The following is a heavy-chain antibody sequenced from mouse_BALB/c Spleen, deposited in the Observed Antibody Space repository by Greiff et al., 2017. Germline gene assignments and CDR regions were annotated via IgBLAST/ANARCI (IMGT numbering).Heavy chain of an antibody. J-gene: IGHJ2*01. Sequence: EVQLQQSGAELVKPGASVKLSCTASGFNIKDTYMHWVKQRPEQGLEWIGRIDPANGNTKYDPKFQGKATITADTSSNTAYLQLSSLTSEDTAVYYCARSQGGSSYFDYWGQGTTLTVSS. CDR2: IDPANGNT. D-gene: IGHD1-1*01. CDR3: ARSQGGSSYFDY. V-gene: IGHV14-3*02. CDR1: GFNIKDTY.